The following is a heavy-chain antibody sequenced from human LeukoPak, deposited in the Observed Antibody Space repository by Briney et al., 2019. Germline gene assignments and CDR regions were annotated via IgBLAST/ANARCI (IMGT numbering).Heavy chain of an antibody. CDR2: INTNTGNP. Sequence: ASVKVSCKASGYTFTSYAMNWVRQAPGQGLEWMGWINTNTGNPTYAQGFTGRFVFSLDTSVSTAYLQISSLKAEDTAVYYCARVHYDSSGSIYYYYGMDVWGQGTTVTVSS. J-gene: IGHJ6*02. CDR1: GYTFTSYA. CDR3: ARVHYDSSGSIYYYYGMDV. V-gene: IGHV7-4-1*02. D-gene: IGHD3-22*01.